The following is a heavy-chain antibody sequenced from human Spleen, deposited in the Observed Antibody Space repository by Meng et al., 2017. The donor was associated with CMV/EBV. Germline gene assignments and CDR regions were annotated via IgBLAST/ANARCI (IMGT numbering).Heavy chain of an antibody. CDR2: IIPIFGSA. V-gene: IGHV1-69*05. CDR3: ARQERYYYYGMDV. CDR1: GGTFSSYA. D-gene: IGHD1-1*01. Sequence: KASGGTFSSYAISWVRLAPGQGLEWMGGIIPIFGSADYAQRFQGRVTFSTDESRTTVYMELSSLRSEDTAVYYCARQERYYYYGMDVWGQGTTVTVSS. J-gene: IGHJ6*02.